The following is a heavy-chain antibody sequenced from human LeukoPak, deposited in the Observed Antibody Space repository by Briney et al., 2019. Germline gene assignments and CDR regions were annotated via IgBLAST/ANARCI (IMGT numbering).Heavy chain of an antibody. CDR3: ARGIADPYSFDS. J-gene: IGHJ4*02. D-gene: IGHD6-13*01. CDR1: GGSISSYY. CDR2: IYSTGST. Sequence: SSETLSLTCTVSGGSISSYYWAWIRQPAGKGLEWIGRIYSTGSTNYSPSLKSRVTMSVDKSKSQFSLNLSSVTAADTAVYYCARGIADPYSFDSWGQGTLVTVSS. V-gene: IGHV4-4*07.